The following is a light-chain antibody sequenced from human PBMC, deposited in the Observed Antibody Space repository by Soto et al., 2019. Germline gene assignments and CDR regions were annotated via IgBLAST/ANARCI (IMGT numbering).Light chain of an antibody. Sequence: EIVLTQSPATLSLSPGERATLSCRASQSVSSYLAWYQQKPGQAPRLLIYDASNRATGVPARFSGSGSETEFTLTISSVQSEDCAVYFCQQYSHRPPYTFGQGTKVDIK. J-gene: IGKJ2*01. CDR3: QQYSHRPPYT. CDR1: QSVSSY. CDR2: DAS. V-gene: IGKV3-11*01.